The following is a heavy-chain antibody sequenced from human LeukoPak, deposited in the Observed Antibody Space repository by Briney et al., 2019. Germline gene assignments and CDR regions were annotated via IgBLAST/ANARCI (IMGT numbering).Heavy chain of an antibody. CDR2: ISSRCSTI. J-gene: IGHJ4*02. CDR3: ARESDGDYVDY. CDR1: RFTFSDYY. Sequence: GGSLRLSCASSRFTFSDYYMSWIRQAPGKGLEWVSYISSRCSTIYYADSVKGRFTISRDNAKNSLYLQMNSLRAEDTAVYYCARESDGDYVDYWGQGTLVTVSS. V-gene: IGHV3-11*04. D-gene: IGHD4-17*01.